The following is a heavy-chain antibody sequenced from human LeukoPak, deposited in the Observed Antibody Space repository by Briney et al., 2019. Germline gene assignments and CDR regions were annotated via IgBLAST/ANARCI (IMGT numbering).Heavy chain of an antibody. J-gene: IGHJ4*02. CDR2: VNTDGSST. D-gene: IGHD1-26*01. CDR3: ARDMFSGSTFDY. CDR1: GFTFSSYW. V-gene: IGHV3-74*01. Sequence: PGGSLRLSCAASGFTFSSYWMHWVRQAPGKGLVWVSRVNTDGSSTSYADSVKGRFTFSRDNAKNTLYLQMNSLRAEDTAVYYCARDMFSGSTFDYWGQGTLVTVSS.